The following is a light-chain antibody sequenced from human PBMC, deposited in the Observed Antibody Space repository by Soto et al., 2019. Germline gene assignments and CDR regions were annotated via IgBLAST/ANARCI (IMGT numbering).Light chain of an antibody. CDR3: QQRSNWWT. J-gene: IGKJ1*01. V-gene: IGKV3-11*01. CDR1: QSVSSY. Sequence: EIAMTQSPATLSVSPGERATLSCRASQSVSSYLAWYQQKPGQAPRLLIYDASNRATGIPARFSGSGSGTDFTLTISSLEPEDFAVYYCQQRSNWWTFGQGTKVDIK. CDR2: DAS.